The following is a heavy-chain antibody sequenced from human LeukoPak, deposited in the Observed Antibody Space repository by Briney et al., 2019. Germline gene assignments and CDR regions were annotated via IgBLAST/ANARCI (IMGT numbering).Heavy chain of an antibody. J-gene: IGHJ4*01. CDR3: ARDHRYAFDN. V-gene: IGHV3-48*01. CDR1: GFNFIDYS. Sequence: GGTLRLSCAASGFNFIDYSMNWVRQAPGKGLEWISYIGISSGNTKYADSVKGRFTISRDKARNSLYLQMNSLRVEDTAVYYCARDHRYAFDNWGHGTLVTVSS. CDR2: IGISSGNT. D-gene: IGHD5-12*01.